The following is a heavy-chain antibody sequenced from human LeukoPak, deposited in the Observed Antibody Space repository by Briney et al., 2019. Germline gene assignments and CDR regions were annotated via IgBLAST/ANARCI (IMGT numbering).Heavy chain of an antibody. V-gene: IGHV3-53*04. J-gene: IGHJ4*02. Sequence: GGSLRLSCAASGFTVSSSYMSWVRQAPGKGLEWVSVIHSGGRTYYPDSVKGRFTISRHNSKNTVYLQMNSLRAEDTAIYYCARSSTYHFDHWGQGTLVTVSS. D-gene: IGHD2-2*01. CDR1: GFTVSSSY. CDR2: IHSGGRT. CDR3: ARSSTYHFDH.